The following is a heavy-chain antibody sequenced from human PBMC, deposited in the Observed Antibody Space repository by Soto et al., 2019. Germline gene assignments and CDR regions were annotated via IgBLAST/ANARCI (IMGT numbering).Heavy chain of an antibody. V-gene: IGHV5-51*01. CDR1: GYSFTSYW. CDR3: ARSISMVAATPGYYYYYGMDV. CDR2: IYPGDSDT. D-gene: IGHD2-15*01. J-gene: IGHJ6*02. Sequence: GESLKISCKGSGYSFTSYWIGWVRQMPGKGLEWMGIIYPGDSDTRYSPSFQGQVTISADKSISTAYLQWSSLKASDTAMYYCARSISMVAATPGYYYYYGMDVWGQGTTVTVPS.